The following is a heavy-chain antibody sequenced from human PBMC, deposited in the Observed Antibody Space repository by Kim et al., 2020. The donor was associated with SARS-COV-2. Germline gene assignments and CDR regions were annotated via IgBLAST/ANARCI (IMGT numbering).Heavy chain of an antibody. CDR3: ARDYGLFIPTTVTTHYYYYGMDV. D-gene: IGHD4-17*01. V-gene: IGHV3-53*01. J-gene: IGHJ6*02. Sequence: GGSLRLSCAASGFTVSSNYMSWVRQAPGKGLEWVSVIYSGGSTYYADSVKGRFTISRDNSKNTLYLQMNSLRAEDTAVYYCARDYGLFIPTTVTTHYYYYGMDVWGQGTTVTVSS. CDR1: GFTVSSNY. CDR2: IYSGGST.